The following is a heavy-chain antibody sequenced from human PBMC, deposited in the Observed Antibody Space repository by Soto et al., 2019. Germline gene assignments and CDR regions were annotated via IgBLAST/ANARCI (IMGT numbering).Heavy chain of an antibody. V-gene: IGHV3-21*01. CDR3: ARDSSSGGMDV. CDR2: ISSSSSYI. CDR1: GFTFSIYS. Sequence: PGGSLRLSCASSGFTFSIYSMNWVLQAPGKGLEWVSSISSSSSYIYYADSVKGRFTISRDNAKNSLYLQMNSLRAEDTAVYYCARDSSSGGMDVWGQGTTVTVSS. J-gene: IGHJ6*02. D-gene: IGHD6-6*01.